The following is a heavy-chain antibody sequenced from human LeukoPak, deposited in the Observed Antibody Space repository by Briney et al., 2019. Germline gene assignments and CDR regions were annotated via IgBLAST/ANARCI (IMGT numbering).Heavy chain of an antibody. D-gene: IGHD3-3*01. Sequence: GESLKISCKGSGCSFTSYWIGWVRQMPGKGLEWMGIIYPGDSDTRYSPSFQGQVTISADKSISTAYLQWSSLKASDTAMYYCARTIFGVVTKYNWFDPWGQGTLVTVSS. CDR1: GCSFTSYW. CDR3: ARTIFGVVTKYNWFDP. J-gene: IGHJ5*02. CDR2: IYPGDSDT. V-gene: IGHV5-51*01.